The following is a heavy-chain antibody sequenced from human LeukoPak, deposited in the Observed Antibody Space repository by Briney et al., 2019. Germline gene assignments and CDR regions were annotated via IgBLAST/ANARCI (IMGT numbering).Heavy chain of an antibody. CDR1: GGSISSYY. CDR2: IYYSGST. J-gene: IGHJ5*02. V-gene: IGHV4-59*08. Sequence: SETLSLTCTVPGGSISSYYWSWIRQPPGKGLEWIWYIYYSGSTNYNPSLKSRVTISVDTSKNQFSLKLSSVTAADTAVYYCARLRGIGIAVADRGWWFDPWGQGTLVTVSS. D-gene: IGHD6-19*01. CDR3: ARLRGIGIAVADRGWWFDP.